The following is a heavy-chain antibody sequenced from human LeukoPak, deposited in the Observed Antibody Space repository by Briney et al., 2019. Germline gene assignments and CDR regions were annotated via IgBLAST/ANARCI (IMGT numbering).Heavy chain of an antibody. J-gene: IGHJ4*02. CDR3: ASRKLGNDY. V-gene: IGHV4-59*02. D-gene: IGHD7-27*01. Sequence: SETLSLTCTVSGGSVSDYYWSWIRQSPGKGLEWIGYIYYTGSTSYNPSLRSRVTVSADTSKNQFSLKLSSVTAADTAVYYCASRKLGNDYWGQGTLVTVSS. CDR1: GGSVSDYY. CDR2: IYYTGST.